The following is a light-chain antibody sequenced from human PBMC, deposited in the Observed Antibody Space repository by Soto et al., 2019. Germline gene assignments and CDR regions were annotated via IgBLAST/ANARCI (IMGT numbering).Light chain of an antibody. Sequence: QAVVTQPPSVSGAPGQRVTISCTGSSSNIGAGYDVHWYQQLPGTAPKLLIYGNSNRPSGVPDRFSGSKSGTPASLAITGLQAEDEADYYCQSYDSSLSALFGGGTKVTVL. J-gene: IGLJ3*02. CDR3: QSYDSSLSAL. V-gene: IGLV1-40*01. CDR2: GNS. CDR1: SSNIGAGYD.